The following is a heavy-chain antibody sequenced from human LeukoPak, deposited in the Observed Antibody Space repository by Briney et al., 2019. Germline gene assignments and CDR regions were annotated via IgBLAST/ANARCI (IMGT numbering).Heavy chain of an antibody. Sequence: GESLKISCKGSGYSFTSYWIGWVRQMPGKGLEWMGIIYPGDSDTRYSPSFQGQVTISADKSISTAYLQWSSLKASDTAMYYCARLVEQWSPKYGMDVWGQGTTVTVSS. J-gene: IGHJ6*02. CDR2: IYPGDSDT. CDR1: GYSFTSYW. CDR3: ARLVEQWSPKYGMDV. D-gene: IGHD6-19*01. V-gene: IGHV5-51*01.